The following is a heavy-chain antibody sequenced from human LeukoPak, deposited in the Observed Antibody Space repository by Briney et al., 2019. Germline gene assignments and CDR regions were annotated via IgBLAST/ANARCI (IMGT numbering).Heavy chain of an antibody. Sequence: GESLKISCKGSGYSFTSYWIGWVRQMPGEGLESMGIIYPGDSDTKYSPSFQGQVTISADKSISTVYLQWNSLKASDTAMYYCARLQTGSGWWEGFDSWGQGTLVTVSS. CDR2: IYPGDSDT. J-gene: IGHJ4*02. V-gene: IGHV5-51*01. D-gene: IGHD6-19*01. CDR3: ARLQTGSGWWEGFDS. CDR1: GYSFTSYW.